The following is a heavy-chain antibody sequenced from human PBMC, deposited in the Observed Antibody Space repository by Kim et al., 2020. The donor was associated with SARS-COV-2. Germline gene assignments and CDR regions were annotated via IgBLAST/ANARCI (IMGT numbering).Heavy chain of an antibody. V-gene: IGHV4-34*01. J-gene: IGHJ6*02. CDR2: INHSGST. CDR3: ARGLYVQWLVNGMDV. Sequence: SETLSLTCAVYGGSFSGYYWSWIRQPPGKGLEWIGEINHSGSTNYNPSLKSRVTISVDTSKNQFSLKLSSVTAADTAVYYCARGLYVQWLVNGMDVWGQGTTVTVSS. D-gene: IGHD6-19*01. CDR1: GGSFSGYY.